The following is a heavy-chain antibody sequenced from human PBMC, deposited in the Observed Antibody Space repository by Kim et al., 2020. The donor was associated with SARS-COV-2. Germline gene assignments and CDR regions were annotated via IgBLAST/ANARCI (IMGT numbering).Heavy chain of an antibody. V-gene: IGHV3-53*01. CDR2: IYSGGST. D-gene: IGHD3-10*01. CDR1: GFTVSSNY. J-gene: IGHJ3*02. CDR3: ARLLLWFGELLSRCDAFDI. Sequence: GGSLRLSCAASGFTVSSNYMSWVRQAPGKGLEWVSVIYSGGSTYYADSVKGRFTISRDNSKNTLYLQMNSLRAEDTAVYYCARLLLWFGELLSRCDAFDIWGQGTLVTVSP.